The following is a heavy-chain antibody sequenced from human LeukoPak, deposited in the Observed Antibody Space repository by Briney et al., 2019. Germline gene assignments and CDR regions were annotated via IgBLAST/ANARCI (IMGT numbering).Heavy chain of an antibody. D-gene: IGHD3-9*01. CDR2: INHSGST. CDR1: GGSFSGYY. J-gene: IGHJ5*02. V-gene: IGHV4-34*01. Sequence: SETLSLTCAVYGGSFSGYYWSWIRQPPGKGLEWIGEINHSGSTNYNPSLKSRVTISVDTSKNQFSLKLRSVTAADTAVYYCARGGIFWAYNWFDPWGQGTLVTVSS. CDR3: ARGGIFWAYNWFDP.